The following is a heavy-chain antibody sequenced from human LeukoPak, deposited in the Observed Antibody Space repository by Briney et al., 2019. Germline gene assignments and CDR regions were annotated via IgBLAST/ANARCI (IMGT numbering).Heavy chain of an antibody. V-gene: IGHV4-4*09. D-gene: IGHD3-22*01. J-gene: IGHJ4*02. CDR3: ASPRSGYRYTFDY. CDR1: AASISNYY. Sequence: SETLSLTCAVSAASISNYYWSWIRQAPGKGLEWIGYISTSGSTNYNPSLKSRVSISLDTSKNRFSLNLNFVTAADTAVYCCASPRSGYRYTFDYWGQGALVTVSS. CDR2: ISTSGST.